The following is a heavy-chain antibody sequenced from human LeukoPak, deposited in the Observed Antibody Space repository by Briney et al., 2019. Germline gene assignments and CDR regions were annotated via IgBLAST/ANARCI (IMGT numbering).Heavy chain of an antibody. CDR2: AQGDGRLQ. CDR3: ATGGGFYYGH. Sequence: GTSLRLSCAASGFSFSTYGMHWVRQAPGKGLEWVAAAQGDGRLQYYADSVKGRFTISKDISKSTLYVQMNSLRAEDTAVYYCATGGGFYYGHWGQGTLVAVSS. D-gene: IGHD3-22*01. CDR1: GFSFSTYG. J-gene: IGHJ4*02. V-gene: IGHV3-33*01.